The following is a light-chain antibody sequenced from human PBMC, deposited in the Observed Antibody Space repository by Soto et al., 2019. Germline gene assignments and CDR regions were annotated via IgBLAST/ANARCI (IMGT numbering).Light chain of an antibody. V-gene: IGKV3-15*01. CDR3: QQYKNWPL. CDR1: HSVNSH. CDR2: GAS. Sequence: MMMTQSPATLSVSPGERVTLSCRTSHSVNSHVAWYQQKPGQAPRLPLYGASTRATGIPVRFSGSGFGTDFTITISSLQSEDFAVYYCQQYKNWPLFGQGTRLDIK. J-gene: IGKJ5*01.